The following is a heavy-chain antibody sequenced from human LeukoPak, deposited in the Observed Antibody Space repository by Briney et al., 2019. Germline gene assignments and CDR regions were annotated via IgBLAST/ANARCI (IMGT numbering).Heavy chain of an antibody. Sequence: PSETLSLTCTVSGGSISSNSYYWGWIRQPPGKGLEWIGSIYYSGSTNYNPSLRSRVTISVDASKNQFSLKLNSVTAADTAVYYCARHGYDSSGWYYFDYWGQGTLVTVSS. CDR1: GGSISSNSYY. CDR3: ARHGYDSSGWYYFDY. V-gene: IGHV4-39*01. CDR2: IYYSGST. J-gene: IGHJ4*02. D-gene: IGHD6-19*01.